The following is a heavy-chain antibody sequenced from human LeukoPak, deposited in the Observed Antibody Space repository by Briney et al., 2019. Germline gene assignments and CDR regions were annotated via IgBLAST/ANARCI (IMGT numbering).Heavy chain of an antibody. CDR3: AREGYYDSSGYYPEGGYFDY. Sequence: GGSLRLSCAASGFTFSSYAMSWVRQAPGKGLEWVSSISSSTNYIYYADSVKGRFTISRDNAKNSLYLQMNSLRAEDTAVYYCAREGYYDSSGYYPEGGYFDYWGQGTLVTVSS. D-gene: IGHD3-22*01. CDR2: ISSSTNYI. V-gene: IGHV3-21*01. CDR1: GFTFSSYA. J-gene: IGHJ4*02.